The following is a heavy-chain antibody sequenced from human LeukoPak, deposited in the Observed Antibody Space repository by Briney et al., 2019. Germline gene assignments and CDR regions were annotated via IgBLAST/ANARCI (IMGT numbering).Heavy chain of an antibody. V-gene: IGHV3-7*01. Sequence: PGGSLRLSCAVSGFTCSSCWMNWVRQAPGKGLEWVATVNEDGTAKFYVDSVKGRFTIFRDNTRSSLDLQTNSLTVEDTAMYYCEAPATAWGQGTLVTVSS. CDR2: VNEDGTAK. CDR3: EAPATA. CDR1: GFTCSSCW. J-gene: IGHJ5*02.